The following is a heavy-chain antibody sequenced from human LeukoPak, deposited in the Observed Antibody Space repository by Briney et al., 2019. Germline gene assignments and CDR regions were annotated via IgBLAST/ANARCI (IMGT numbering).Heavy chain of an antibody. CDR2: ISSNGGST. V-gene: IGHV3-64*01. Sequence: GGSLRLSCAASGFTLSSYAMHWVRQAPGKGLEYVSAISSNGGSTYYANSVKGRFTISRDNSKNTLYLQMGSLRAEDMAVYYCARREGLLPGYFDYWGQGTLVTVSS. CDR1: GFTLSSYA. CDR3: ARREGLLPGYFDY. D-gene: IGHD3-3*01. J-gene: IGHJ4*02.